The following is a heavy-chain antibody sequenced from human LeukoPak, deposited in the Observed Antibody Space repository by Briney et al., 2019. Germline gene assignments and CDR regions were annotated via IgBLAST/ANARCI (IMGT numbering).Heavy chain of an antibody. CDR2: VHFSGST. J-gene: IGHJ4*02. V-gene: IGHV4-4*07. CDR3: TRDESSRDDSGGYHY. CDR1: SASVTSHH. Sequence: SETLSLTCAVSSASVTSHHWAWIRQPAGKGLEWVGRVHFSGSTNFNPSPRSRVAISLDKSKNELSLTLKSVTAADTAVYYCTRDESSRDDSGGYHYWGRGVLVTVSS. D-gene: IGHD3-22*01.